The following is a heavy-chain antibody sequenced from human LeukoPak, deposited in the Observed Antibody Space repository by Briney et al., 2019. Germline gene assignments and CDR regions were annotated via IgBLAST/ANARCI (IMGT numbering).Heavy chain of an antibody. J-gene: IGHJ4*02. Sequence: SMKVSCKISGGTFTTFAVIWVRQAPGQGLEWLGGFIPVFGTPTYAEKFRGRATISTDEASTTAYMDLHTLISDDTAVYYCASRHTPLRHFDWDVDYWGQGTLVTVSS. CDR2: FIPVFGTP. V-gene: IGHV1-69*05. CDR3: ASRHTPLRHFDWDVDY. D-gene: IGHD3-9*01. CDR1: GGTFTTFA.